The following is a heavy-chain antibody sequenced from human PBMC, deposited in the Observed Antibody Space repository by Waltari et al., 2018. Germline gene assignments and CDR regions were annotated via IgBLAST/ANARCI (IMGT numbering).Heavy chain of an antibody. CDR3: ITVLHWETRHYFDG. CDR2: ITSKGSGAKI. V-gene: IGHV3-15*07. J-gene: IGHJ4*02. D-gene: IGHD7-27*01. CDR1: GHPFNLAW. Sequence: EVQVVESGGGLVKPGGSLRLSCVVSGHPFNLAWLNWVRQAPGKGLEWVGRITSKGSGAKIDYSTPVKDRFIISRDDSRNTLYLQMNSLKTEDTAVYYCITVLHWETRHYFDGWGQGTLVTVSS.